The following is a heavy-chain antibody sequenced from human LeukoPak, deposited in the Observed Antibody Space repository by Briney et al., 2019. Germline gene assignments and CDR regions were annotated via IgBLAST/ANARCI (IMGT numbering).Heavy chain of an antibody. CDR3: ARHRGSGSPYFDY. J-gene: IGHJ4*02. D-gene: IGHD3-10*01. CDR1: GDSIINYY. CDR2: IYYSGST. V-gene: IGHV4-59*08. Sequence: SETLSLTCTVSGDSIINYYWSWIRQSPGKGLEWIGYIYYSGSTKYNPSLKSRVTISVDTSQNQFSLKLSSVTAAVTAVYYCARHRGSGSPYFDYWGQGTLVTVSS.